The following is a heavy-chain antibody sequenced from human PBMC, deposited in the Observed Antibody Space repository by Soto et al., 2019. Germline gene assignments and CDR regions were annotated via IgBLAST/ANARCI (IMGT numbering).Heavy chain of an antibody. Sequence: QDQLVQSGAEVKKPGASVKVSCEASGSIFTNYWISWVRFAPGQGLEWMGIIDPSRGSTTYAPKFQGRITMTRDTAAYTAYMELSSLRSEDTAVYYCAVCGGNMPPYPYTGLDVWGQGTTVIVFS. V-gene: IGHV1-46*01. J-gene: IGHJ6*02. D-gene: IGHD2-21*01. CDR2: IDPSRGST. CDR1: GSIFTNYW. CDR3: AVCGGNMPPYPYTGLDV.